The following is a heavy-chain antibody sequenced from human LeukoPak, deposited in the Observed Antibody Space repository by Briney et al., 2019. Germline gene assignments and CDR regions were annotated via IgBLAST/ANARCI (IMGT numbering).Heavy chain of an antibody. CDR2: INSDGSSS. CDR3: TGFGRYNWFDP. J-gene: IGHJ5*02. V-gene: IGHV3-74*01. D-gene: IGHD3-10*01. CDR1: GFTLSSYW. Sequence: GGSLRLACAASGFTLSSYWMHWVRQAPGKGLVWVSRINSDGSSSRYADSVKGRFTISRDNDNTSLYLQMNSLRAEDTAVYYWTGFGRYNWFDPWGQGTLVTVSS.